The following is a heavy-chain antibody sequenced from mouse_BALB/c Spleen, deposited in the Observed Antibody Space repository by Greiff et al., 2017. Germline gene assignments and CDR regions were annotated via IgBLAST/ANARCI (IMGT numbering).Heavy chain of an antibody. CDR2: ISSGGSYT. D-gene: IGHD2-3*01. V-gene: IGHV5-6*01. J-gene: IGHJ2*01. CDR3: ARHRDGYLDY. Sequence: EVNVVESGGDLVKPGGSLKLSCAASGFTFSSYGMSWVRQTPDKRLEWVATISSGGSYTYYPDSVKGRFTISRDNAKNTLYLQMSSLKSEDTAMYYCARHRDGYLDYWGQGTTLTVSS. CDR1: GFTFSSYG.